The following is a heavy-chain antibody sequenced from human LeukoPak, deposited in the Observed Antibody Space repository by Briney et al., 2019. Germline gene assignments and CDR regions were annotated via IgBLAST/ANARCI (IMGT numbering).Heavy chain of an antibody. J-gene: IGHJ4*02. CDR1: GYTLTDHH. V-gene: IGHV1-2*02. CDR3: ARDPVDGSGHLDY. Sequence: GASVKVSCKASGYTLTDHHIHWLRQAPGQGLEWMGWIQSNSGGITYVQEFQGRVTMTRDASSSTAYLELSSLRSDDTAIYYCARDPVDGSGHLDYWVQGVPVTVSS. CDR2: IQSNSGGI. D-gene: IGHD5-24*01.